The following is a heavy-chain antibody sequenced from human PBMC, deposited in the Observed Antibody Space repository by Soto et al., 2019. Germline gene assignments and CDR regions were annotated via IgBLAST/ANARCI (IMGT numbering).Heavy chain of an antibody. CDR1: GGSISSYY. CDR2: IYYSGST. D-gene: IGHD5-18*01. V-gene: IGHV4-59*08. J-gene: IGHJ4*02. CDR3: ARLGGYSYGLLDY. Sequence: SETLSLTCTVSGGSISSYYWSWIRQPPGKGLEWIGYIYYSGSTNYNPSLKSRVTISVDTSKNQFSLKLSSVTAADTAVYYCARLGGYSYGLLDYWGQGTLVTVSS.